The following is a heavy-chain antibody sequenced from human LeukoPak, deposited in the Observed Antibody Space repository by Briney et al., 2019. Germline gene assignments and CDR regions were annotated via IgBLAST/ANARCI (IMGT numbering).Heavy chain of an antibody. CDR2: IIPTFGTA. Sequence: SVKVSCKASGGIFSNCAISWVRQAPGQGLEWMGGIIPTFGTASYAQKFQGRVTITADESTSTAYMELSSLRSDDTAVYYCARDALNGGDTLKLFDYWGQGTLVTVSS. V-gene: IGHV1-69*13. D-gene: IGHD2-21*01. J-gene: IGHJ4*02. CDR1: GGIFSNCA. CDR3: ARDALNGGDTLKLFDY.